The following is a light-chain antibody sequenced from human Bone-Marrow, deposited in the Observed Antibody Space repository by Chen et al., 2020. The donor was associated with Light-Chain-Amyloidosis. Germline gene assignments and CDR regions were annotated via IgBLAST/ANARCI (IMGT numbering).Light chain of an antibody. Sequence: ETVLTQSPGTLSLSPGESATLSCRASQTVGGRYLAWSQQKPGQSPRLLIHGASSRATGIPDRFSGRGSGTDFTLSISRLGPEDFAVYYCHQYVTPPYTFGQGTTLEI. CDR3: HQYVTPPYT. CDR1: QTVGGRY. CDR2: GAS. V-gene: IGKV3-20*01. J-gene: IGKJ2*01.